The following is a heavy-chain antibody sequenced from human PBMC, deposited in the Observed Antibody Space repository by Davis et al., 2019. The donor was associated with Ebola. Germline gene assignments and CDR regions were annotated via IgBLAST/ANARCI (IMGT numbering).Heavy chain of an antibody. CDR3: ARASNDILTGVKGGAFDI. CDR2: MNPNSGNT. D-gene: IGHD3-9*01. CDR1: GYTFTSYD. J-gene: IGHJ3*02. Sequence: ASVKVSCKASGYTFTSYDINWVRQATGQGLEWMGWMNPNSGNTGYAQKLQGRVTMTTDTSTSTAYMELRSLRSDDTAVYYCARASNDILTGVKGGAFDIWGQGTMVTVSS. V-gene: IGHV1-8*01.